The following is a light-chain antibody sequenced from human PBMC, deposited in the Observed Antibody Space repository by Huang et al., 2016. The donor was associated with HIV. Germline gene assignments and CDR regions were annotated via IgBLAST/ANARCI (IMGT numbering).Light chain of an antibody. CDR3: MQALQAPRT. J-gene: IGKJ2*01. V-gene: IGKV2-28*01. CDR1: QRLLHTNGYTY. Sequence: DIVLTHSPLSLPVTPGEPASISCSASQRLLHTNGYTYLDWEVQKPGQSPQLLIFLSCNRASGVPERFSCSGAGRDCTLKISRVEAEDVGTYYCMQALQAPRTFGRGTRLQIK. CDR2: LSC.